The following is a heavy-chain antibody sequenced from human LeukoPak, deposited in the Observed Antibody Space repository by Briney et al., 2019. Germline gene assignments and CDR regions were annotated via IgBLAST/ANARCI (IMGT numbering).Heavy chain of an antibody. CDR3: EGTYYYDSSDDY. J-gene: IGHJ4*02. CDR2: ISGSGTST. Sequence: GGSLRLSCAASGFTFRSYAMSWVRQAPGKGLGWVLAISGSGTSTYNADSVKGRFTISRDNSKNTLYLQMNSLRAEDTAVYYCEGTYYYDSSDDYWGQGTLVTVSS. D-gene: IGHD3-22*01. V-gene: IGHV3-23*01. CDR1: GFTFRSYA.